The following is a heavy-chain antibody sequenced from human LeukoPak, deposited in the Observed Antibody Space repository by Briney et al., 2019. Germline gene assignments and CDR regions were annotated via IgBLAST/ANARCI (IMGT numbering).Heavy chain of an antibody. J-gene: IGHJ5*02. Sequence: SETLSLTCTVSGGSISSYYWSWIRQPPGKGLEWIGNIYYSGSTYYSPSLKSRVTISVDTSKNQFSLKLSSVTAADSAVYYCARAYCTTTSCYLVDPWGQGTLVTVSS. CDR2: IYYSGST. CDR3: ARAYCTTTSCYLVDP. CDR1: GGSISSYY. V-gene: IGHV4-59*12. D-gene: IGHD2-2*01.